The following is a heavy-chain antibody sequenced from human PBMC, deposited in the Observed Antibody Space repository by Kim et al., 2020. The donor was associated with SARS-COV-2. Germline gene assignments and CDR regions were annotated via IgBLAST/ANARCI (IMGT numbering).Heavy chain of an antibody. CDR1: GGSISSYY. CDR3: ARGGKQWLVLDAFDI. Sequence: SETLSLTCTVSGGSISSYYWSWIRQPPGKGLEWIGYIYYSGSTNYNPSLKSRVTISVDTSKNQFSLKLSSVTAADTAVYYCARGGKQWLVLDAFDIWGQGTMVTVSS. J-gene: IGHJ3*02. D-gene: IGHD6-19*01. CDR2: IYYSGST. V-gene: IGHV4-59*01.